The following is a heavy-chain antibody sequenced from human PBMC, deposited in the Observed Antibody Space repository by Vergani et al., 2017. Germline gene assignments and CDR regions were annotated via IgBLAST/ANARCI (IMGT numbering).Heavy chain of an antibody. V-gene: IGHV3-9*01. CDR1: GFTFDDYA. Sequence: EVQLVESGGGVVQPGRSLRLSCAASGFTFDDYAMHWVRQAPGKGLEWVSGISWNSGSIGYADSVKGRFTISRDNAKNSLYLQMNSLRAEDTALYYCAKDSTVGYFDYWGQGTLVTVSS. J-gene: IGHJ4*02. CDR2: ISWNSGSI. D-gene: IGHD4-23*01. CDR3: AKDSTVGYFDY.